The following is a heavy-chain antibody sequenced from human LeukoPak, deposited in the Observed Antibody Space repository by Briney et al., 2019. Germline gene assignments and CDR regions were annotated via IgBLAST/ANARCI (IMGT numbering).Heavy chain of an antibody. J-gene: IGHJ4*02. CDR1: GFTFSSYS. D-gene: IGHD1-26*01. Sequence: SGGSLRLSCAASGFTFSSYSMNWVRQAPGKGLEWVSSISSSSSYIYYADSVKGRFTISRDNAKNSLYLQMNSLRAEDTAVYYCARDDSGSYYSRSTLYYFDYWGQGTLVTVSS. CDR2: ISSSSSYI. V-gene: IGHV3-21*01. CDR3: ARDDSGSYYSRSTLYYFDY.